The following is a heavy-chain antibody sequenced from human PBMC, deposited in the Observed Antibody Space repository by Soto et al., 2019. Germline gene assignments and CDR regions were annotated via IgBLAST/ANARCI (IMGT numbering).Heavy chain of an antibody. D-gene: IGHD2-21*02. Sequence: EVQLVESGGGLVQPGGSLRLSCAASGFTFRSYEMNWVRQAPGKGLEWISYISSSGTTIYYAGSVKGRFTISRDNAKNSLYRQRTSLRAEARALYSCARSPVTTSRGMDVWGQGTTVTVSS. CDR3: ARSPVTTSRGMDV. J-gene: IGHJ6*02. V-gene: IGHV3-48*03. CDR1: GFTFRSYE. CDR2: ISSSGTTI.